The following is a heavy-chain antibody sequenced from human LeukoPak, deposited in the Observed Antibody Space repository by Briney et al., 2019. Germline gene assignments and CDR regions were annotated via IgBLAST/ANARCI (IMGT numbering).Heavy chain of an antibody. J-gene: IGHJ4*02. V-gene: IGHV1-46*01. CDR3: ARGSRPVYNLLTGKRYFDY. D-gene: IGHD3-9*01. CDR1: GYTFTTYY. CDR2: INPSGGST. Sequence: ASVKVSCKASGYTFTTYYVHWVRKAPGKGLDWMGIINPSGGSTTYAQKFRGRLTMTRDMSTSTVYMELSSLRSEDTAVYYCARGSRPVYNLLTGKRYFDYWGQGTLLTVSS.